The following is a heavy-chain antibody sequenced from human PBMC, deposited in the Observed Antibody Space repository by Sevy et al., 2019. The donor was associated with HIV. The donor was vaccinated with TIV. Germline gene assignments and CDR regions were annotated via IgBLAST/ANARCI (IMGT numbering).Heavy chain of an antibody. D-gene: IGHD3-10*01. J-gene: IGHJ6*02. CDR2: ISFYGSNK. Sequence: GGSLRLSCAASGFTFGSYDMYWVRQTPGKGLEWVALISFYGSNKEYADSVKGRFTISRDNSKNTVYLQMSSLKPEDTAVYYCAKDAFEVRGVLSSRGTPTYYHAMDLWGQGTTVTVSS. CDR3: AKDAFEVRGVLSSRGTPTYYHAMDL. CDR1: GFTFGSYD. V-gene: IGHV3-30*18.